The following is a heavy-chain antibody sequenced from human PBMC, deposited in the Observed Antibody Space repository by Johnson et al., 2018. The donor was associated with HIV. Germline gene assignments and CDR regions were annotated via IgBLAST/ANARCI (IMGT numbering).Heavy chain of an antibody. CDR1: GFNLDDYG. V-gene: IGHV3-20*04. J-gene: IGHJ3*02. CDR2: VNWNADTT. CDR3: TSSPHAFDI. Sequence: VQVVESGGGLVQPGGSLRLSCAASGFNLDDYGMSWVRQAPGKGLEWVSGVNWNADTTGYADSVKGRFTISRDNSKNTLYLQMNSLRAEDTAVYYCTSSPHAFDIWGQGTMVTVSS.